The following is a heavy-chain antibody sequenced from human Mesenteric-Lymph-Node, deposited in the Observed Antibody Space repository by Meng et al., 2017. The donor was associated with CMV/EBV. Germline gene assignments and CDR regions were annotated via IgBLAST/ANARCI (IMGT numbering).Heavy chain of an antibody. J-gene: IGHJ4*02. D-gene: IGHD6-19*01. Sequence: ESLKISCTVSGYSIRSGYYWGWIRQPPGKGLEWIGIMYESGTSYYNTSLRSRVTISVDTSKNEFSLKLNSVTAADAAVYYCARDQGIALAGNPGVFDYWGQGTPVTVSS. V-gene: IGHV4-38-2*02. CDR1: GYSIRSGYY. CDR2: MYESGTS. CDR3: ARDQGIALAGNPGVFDY.